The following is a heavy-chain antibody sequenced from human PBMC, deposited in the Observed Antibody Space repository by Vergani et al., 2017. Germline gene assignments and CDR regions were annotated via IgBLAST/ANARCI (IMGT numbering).Heavy chain of an antibody. CDR1: GYTFTGNY. V-gene: IGHV1-2*02. D-gene: IGHD6-6*01. CDR2: LNPNSGGT. CDR3: ARYSSSSPYWYYYMDV. Sequence: QVQLVQSGSEVEKPGASVKVSCKASGYTFTGNYMHWVRQAPGQGLEWMGWLNPNSGGTNYAQKFQGRVNMTGDTSISTAYMELSRLRSDDTAVYYCARYSSSSPYWYYYMDVWGKGTTVTVSS. J-gene: IGHJ6*03.